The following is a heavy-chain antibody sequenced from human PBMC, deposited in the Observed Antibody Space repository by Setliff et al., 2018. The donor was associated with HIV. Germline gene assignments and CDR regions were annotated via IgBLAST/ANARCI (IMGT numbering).Heavy chain of an antibody. D-gene: IGHD3-22*01. CDR1: GFTFSSYA. CDR3: VKVPGSGIVRYFDY. V-gene: IGHV3-23*01. Sequence: GGSLRLSCAASGFTFSSYAMSWVRQAPGKGLEWVSAISGSGGSTYYADSVKGRFTISRDNSKNTLYLQMNSLTDADTALYYCVKVPGSGIVRYFDYWGQGTLVTVS. J-gene: IGHJ4*02. CDR2: ISGSGGST.